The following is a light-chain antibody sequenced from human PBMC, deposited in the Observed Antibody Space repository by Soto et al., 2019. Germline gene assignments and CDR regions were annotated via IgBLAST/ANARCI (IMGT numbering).Light chain of an antibody. CDR3: QHYTDWPLT. J-gene: IGKJ1*01. CDR1: QSVTSNY. CDR2: GIS. V-gene: IGKV3-20*01. Sequence: EVVMTQSPATLSVSPGERATLSCRASQSVTSNYLAWYQQKPGQAPRLLIYGISTRATGVPDRFSGSGSGTDFTLTISRLEPEDFEVYYCQHYTDWPLTFGQGTKVDIK.